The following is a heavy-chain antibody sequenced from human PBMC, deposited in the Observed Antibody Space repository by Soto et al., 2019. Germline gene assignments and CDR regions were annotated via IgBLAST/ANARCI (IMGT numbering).Heavy chain of an antibody. CDR1: GYAFTGFY. J-gene: IGHJ6*02. D-gene: IGHD2-2*01. V-gene: IGHV1-2*02. Sequence: ASVKVSCKASGYAFTGFYIHWVRQAPGQGLEWMGWINPKNGGTNYAQRFQGRVTMTRDTPISTAYMELSSLRSDDTAVYHCARAFCISRTCYIGPAMDVWGQGTTVTVYS. CDR3: ARAFCISRTCYIGPAMDV. CDR2: INPKNGGT.